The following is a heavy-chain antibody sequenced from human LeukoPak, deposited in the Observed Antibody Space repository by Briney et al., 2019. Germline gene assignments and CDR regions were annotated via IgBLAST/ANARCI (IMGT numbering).Heavy chain of an antibody. CDR1: GYALPELS. D-gene: IGHD2-2*01. Sequence: VKVSCKVSGYALPELSMHWVRQAPGKGLEWMGGIIPIFGTANYAQKFQGRVTITADESTSTAYMELSGLRSEDTAVYYCARGYCSSTSCTNAFDIWAKGQWSPSLQ. CDR2: IIPIFGTA. J-gene: IGHJ3*02. V-gene: IGHV1-69*13. CDR3: ARGYCSSTSCTNAFDI.